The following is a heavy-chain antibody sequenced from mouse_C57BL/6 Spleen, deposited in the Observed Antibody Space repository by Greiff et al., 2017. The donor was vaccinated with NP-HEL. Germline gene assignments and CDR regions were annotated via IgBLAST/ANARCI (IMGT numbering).Heavy chain of an antibody. CDR1: GYTFTSSG. J-gene: IGHJ1*03. CDR3: ARSRSYYGSSYAWYFDV. Sequence: VQLQQSGAELARPGASVKLSCKASGYTFTSSGISWVKQRTGQGLEWIGEIYPRSGNTYYNEKFKGKATLTADNSSSTAYMELRSLTSEDSAVYFCARSRSYYGSSYAWYFDVWGTGTTVTVSS. V-gene: IGHV1-81*01. D-gene: IGHD1-1*01. CDR2: IYPRSGNT.